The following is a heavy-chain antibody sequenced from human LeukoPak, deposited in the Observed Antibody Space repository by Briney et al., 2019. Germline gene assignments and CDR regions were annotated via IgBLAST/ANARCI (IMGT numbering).Heavy chain of an antibody. J-gene: IGHJ3*02. CDR1: GFTFSSYG. Sequence: QPGGSLRLSCAASGFTFSSYGMHWVRQAPGKGLEWVSAISGSGGSTYYADSVKGRFTISRDNSKNTLYLQMNSLRAEDTAVYYCAKVSFIEERTTISNDYSNYLSGNDAFDIWGQGTMVTVSS. CDR2: ISGSGGST. D-gene: IGHD4-11*01. V-gene: IGHV3-23*01. CDR3: AKVSFIEERTTISNDYSNYLSGNDAFDI.